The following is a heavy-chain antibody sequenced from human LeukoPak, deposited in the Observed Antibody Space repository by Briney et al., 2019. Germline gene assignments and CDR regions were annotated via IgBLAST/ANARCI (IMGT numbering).Heavy chain of an antibody. Sequence: GRSLRLSCAASGFTFSRYAMHWVRQAPGKGLEWVAVISYDGSNKYYADSVKGRFTISRDNSKNTLYLQMNSLRAEDTAVYYCARDRAARPEAWFDPWGQGTLVTVSS. CDR3: ARDRAARPEAWFDP. J-gene: IGHJ5*02. V-gene: IGHV3-30-3*01. CDR1: GFTFSRYA. CDR2: ISYDGSNK. D-gene: IGHD6-6*01.